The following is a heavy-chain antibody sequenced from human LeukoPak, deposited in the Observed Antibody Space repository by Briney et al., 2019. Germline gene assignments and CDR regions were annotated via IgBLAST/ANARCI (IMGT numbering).Heavy chain of an antibody. CDR3: AKGYYGVPAGISALDY. CDR2: VSGSGGST. V-gene: IGHV3-23*01. D-gene: IGHD2-2*01. CDR1: GFTLSNYA. J-gene: IGHJ4*02. Sequence: GGSLRLSCAASGFTLSNYAMSWVRQAPGKGLEWVSGVSGSGGSTYYADSVKGRCTISRDNSKNTLYLQMNSLRAEDTAVYYCAKGYYGVPAGISALDYWGQGTLVTVSS.